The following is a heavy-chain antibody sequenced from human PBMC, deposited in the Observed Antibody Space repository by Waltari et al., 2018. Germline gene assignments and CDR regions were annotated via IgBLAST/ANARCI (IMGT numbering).Heavy chain of an antibody. CDR1: GGSISSSNW. J-gene: IGHJ4*02. D-gene: IGHD2-2*02. CDR3: ASRRTYIVLVPAAISRHFDY. V-gene: IGHV4-4*02. CDR2: IYHSGST. Sequence: QVQLQESGPGLVKPSGTLSLTCAVSGGSISSSNWWSWVRQPPGKGREWIGEIYHSGSTKYNPSRKSRVTRSGDKSKNQFSLKLGSVTAADTAVYYCASRRTYIVLVPAAISRHFDYWGQGTLVTVSS.